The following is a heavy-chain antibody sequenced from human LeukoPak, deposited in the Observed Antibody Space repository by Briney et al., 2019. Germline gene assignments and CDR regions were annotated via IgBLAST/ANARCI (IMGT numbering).Heavy chain of an antibody. J-gene: IGHJ6*02. CDR3: ARYHLDYYYYGMDV. V-gene: IGHV4-59*01. D-gene: IGHD1-14*01. Sequence: SETLSLTCTVSGGSISSYYWSWIWQPPGKGLEWIGYIYYSGSTNYNPSLKSRVTISVDTSKNQFSLKLSSVTAADTAVYYCARYHLDYYYYGMDVWGQGTTVTVSS. CDR2: IYYSGST. CDR1: GGSISSYY.